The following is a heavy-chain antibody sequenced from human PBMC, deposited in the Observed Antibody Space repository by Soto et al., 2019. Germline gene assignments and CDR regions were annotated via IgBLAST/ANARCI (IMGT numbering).Heavy chain of an antibody. CDR1: GGSISSGGYY. CDR2: IHYSGSS. CDR3: ASGHVTGRYGGPTVA. D-gene: IGHD4-17*01. Sequence: QVQLQESGPGLVKPSQTLSLTCTVSGGSISSGGYYWSWIRQHPGKGLGWIGYIHYSGSSYYYPSPKRRVTIAVATSKNQFSLKLSAVTAAGTAVYYCASGHVTGRYGGPTVAWGQGTLVTVSS. V-gene: IGHV4-31*03. J-gene: IGHJ5*02.